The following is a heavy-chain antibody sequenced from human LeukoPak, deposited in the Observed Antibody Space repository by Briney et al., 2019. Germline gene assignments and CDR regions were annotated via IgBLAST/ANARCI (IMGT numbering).Heavy chain of an antibody. Sequence: GGSLRLSCAASGFTFDDYAMHWVRQAPGKGLEWVLGISWNSGSIVYADSVKGRFTISRDNAKNSLYLQMNSLRAEDTALYYCAKDPNYSSSWYLNYWGQGTLVTVSS. V-gene: IGHV3-9*01. CDR2: ISWNSGSI. CDR1: GFTFDDYA. D-gene: IGHD6-13*01. CDR3: AKDPNYSSSWYLNY. J-gene: IGHJ4*02.